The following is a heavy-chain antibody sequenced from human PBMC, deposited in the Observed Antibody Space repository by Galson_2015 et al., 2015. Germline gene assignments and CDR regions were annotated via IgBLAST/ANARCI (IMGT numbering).Heavy chain of an antibody. V-gene: IGHV1-69*13. CDR2: IIPIFGSA. D-gene: IGHD5-12*01. CDR1: GGFYSYT. Sequence: SVKVSCKAPGGFYSYTVNWIRQAPGQGLEWMGGIIPIFGSASYAQRFQDRVTITADESTTTAYMELSGLTSEDTAIYYCARQGSAYDAPLDAFDTWGQGTVVIVSP. J-gene: IGHJ3*02. CDR3: ARQGSAYDAPLDAFDT.